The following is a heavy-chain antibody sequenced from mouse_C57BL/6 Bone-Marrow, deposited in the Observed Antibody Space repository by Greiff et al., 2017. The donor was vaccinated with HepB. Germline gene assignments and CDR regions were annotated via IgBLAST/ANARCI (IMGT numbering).Heavy chain of an antibody. V-gene: IGHV1-75*01. CDR2: IFPGSGST. CDR1: GYTFTDYY. Sequence: VQLQESGPELVKPGASVKISCKASGYTFTDYYINWVKQRPGQGLEWIGWIFPGSGSTYYNEKFKGKATLTVDKSSSTAYMLLSSLTSEDSAVYFCAMRDSNRGAWFAYWGQGTLVTVSA. J-gene: IGHJ3*01. D-gene: IGHD2-5*01. CDR3: AMRDSNRGAWFAY.